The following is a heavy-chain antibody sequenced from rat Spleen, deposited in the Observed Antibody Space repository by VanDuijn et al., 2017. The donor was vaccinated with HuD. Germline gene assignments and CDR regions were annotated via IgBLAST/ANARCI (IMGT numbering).Heavy chain of an antibody. V-gene: IGHV5-17*01. J-gene: IGHJ2*01. CDR1: GFTFSDYA. CDR2: ILYDETNI. Sequence: EVQLVESGGGLVQPGRSLKLSCTASGFTFSDYAMAWVRQVPKKGLEWVATILYDETNIYYRDSVKGRFTISRTNAENTLYLQMDSLRSEDTATYYCTRLWDSWGQGVMVTVSS. CDR3: TRLWDS.